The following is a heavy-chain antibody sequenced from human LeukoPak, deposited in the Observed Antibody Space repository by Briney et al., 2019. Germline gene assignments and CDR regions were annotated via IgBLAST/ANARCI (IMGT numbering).Heavy chain of an antibody. CDR3: ARGVFKNMAAAGSFDY. CDR1: GGSISSSSYY. V-gene: IGHV4-39*07. D-gene: IGHD6-13*01. CDR2: IYYSGST. J-gene: IGHJ4*02. Sequence: SETLSLTCTVSGGSISSSSYYWGWIRQPPGKGLEWIGSIYYSGSTYYNPSLKSRVTISVDTSKNQFSLKLSSVTAADTAVYYCARGVFKNMAAAGSFDYWGQGTLVTVSS.